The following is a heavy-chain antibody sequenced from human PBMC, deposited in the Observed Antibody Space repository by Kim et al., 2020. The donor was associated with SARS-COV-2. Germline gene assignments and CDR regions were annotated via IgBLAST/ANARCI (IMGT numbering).Heavy chain of an antibody. Sequence: GGSLRLSCAASGFTFSSYAMSWVRQAPGKGLEWVSAISGSGGSTYYADSVKGRFTISRDNSKNTLYLQMNSLRAEDTAVYYCASPAGWITGTWEYYGMDVWGQGTTVTVSS. D-gene: IGHD1-7*01. V-gene: IGHV3-23*01. CDR1: GFTFSSYA. CDR3: ASPAGWITGTWEYYGMDV. CDR2: ISGSGGST. J-gene: IGHJ6*02.